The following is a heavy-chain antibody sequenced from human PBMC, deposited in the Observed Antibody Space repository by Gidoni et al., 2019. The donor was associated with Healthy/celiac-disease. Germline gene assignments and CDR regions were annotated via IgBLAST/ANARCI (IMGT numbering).Heavy chain of an antibody. Sequence: QVQLQESGPGLVKPSETLSLTCTVSGGSISSYYWSWIRQPPGKGLEWIGYIYYSGSTNYNPSLKSRVTISVDTSKNQFSLKLSSVTAADTAVYYCARAGSSVVVAAPSWFDPWGQGTLVTVSS. J-gene: IGHJ5*02. CDR2: IYYSGST. CDR3: ARAGSSVVVAAPSWFDP. D-gene: IGHD2-15*01. V-gene: IGHV4-59*01. CDR1: GGSISSYY.